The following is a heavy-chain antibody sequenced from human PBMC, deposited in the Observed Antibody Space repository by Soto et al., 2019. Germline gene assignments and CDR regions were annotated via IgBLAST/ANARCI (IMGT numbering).Heavy chain of an antibody. Sequence: VQLVESGGGVVQPGRSLRLSCAASGFTFSSYGMHWVRQAPGKGLEWVAVISYDGSNKYYADSVKGRFTISRDNSKNTLYLQMNSLRAEDTAVYYCAKDRDGSYFPPLDYWGQGTLVTVSS. V-gene: IGHV3-30*18. CDR3: AKDRDGSYFPPLDY. J-gene: IGHJ4*02. D-gene: IGHD1-26*01. CDR2: ISYDGSNK. CDR1: GFTFSSYG.